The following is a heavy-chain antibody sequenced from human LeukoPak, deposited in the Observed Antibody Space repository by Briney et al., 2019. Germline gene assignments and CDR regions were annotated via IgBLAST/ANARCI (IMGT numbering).Heavy chain of an antibody. CDR3: ARDYRGSGWSYYFDY. CDR2: INWNGGST. Sequence: PGGSLRLSCAASGFTFDDYGMSWVCQAPGKGLEWVSGINWNGGSTGYADSVKGRFTISRDNAKNSLYLQMNSLRAEDTALYYCARDYRGSGWSYYFDYWGQGTLVAVSS. CDR1: GFTFDDYG. J-gene: IGHJ4*02. D-gene: IGHD6-19*01. V-gene: IGHV3-20*04.